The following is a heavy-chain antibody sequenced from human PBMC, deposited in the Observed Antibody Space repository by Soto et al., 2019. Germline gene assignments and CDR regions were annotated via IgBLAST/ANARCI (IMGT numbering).Heavy chain of an antibody. CDR2: IYYSGST. Sequence: SETLSLTCTVSGGSISSSSYYWGWIRQPPGKGLEWIGSIYYSGSTYYNPSLKSRVTISVDTSKNQFSLKLSSVTAADTAVYYCARQPRILTGYSGHFDYWGRGTLVTVSS. V-gene: IGHV4-39*01. CDR1: GGSISSSSYY. D-gene: IGHD3-9*01. J-gene: IGHJ4*02. CDR3: ARQPRILTGYSGHFDY.